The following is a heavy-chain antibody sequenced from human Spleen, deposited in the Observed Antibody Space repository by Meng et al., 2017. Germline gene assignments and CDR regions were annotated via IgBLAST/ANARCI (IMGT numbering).Heavy chain of an antibody. CDR2: IYHSGST. Sequence: SEILSLTCTVSGYSISSGYYWGWIRQPPGKWLEWIGSIYHSGSTFYNPSLKSRVTISVDMSKNQFTLKLSSVTAADTAVYYCARVSSGSLDVWGQGTLVTVSS. CDR3: ARVSSGSLDV. D-gene: IGHD1-26*01. V-gene: IGHV4-38-2*02. CDR1: GYSISSGYY. J-gene: IGHJ4*01.